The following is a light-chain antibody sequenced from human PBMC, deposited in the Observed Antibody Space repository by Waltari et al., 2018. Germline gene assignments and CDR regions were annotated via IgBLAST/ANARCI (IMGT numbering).Light chain of an antibody. Sequence: SYELTQPPSVSVSPGQTASITCYGDKLGDKYACWYQQKPGQSPVLVIYQDSKRPSGIPERFSGSNSGNTATLTISGTQAMDEADYYCQAWDSSRYVFGTGTKVTVL. CDR1: KLGDKY. V-gene: IGLV3-1*01. J-gene: IGLJ1*01. CDR2: QDS. CDR3: QAWDSSRYV.